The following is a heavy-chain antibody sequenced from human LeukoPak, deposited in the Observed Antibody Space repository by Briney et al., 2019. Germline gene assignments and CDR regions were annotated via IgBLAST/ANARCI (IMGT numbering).Heavy chain of an antibody. V-gene: IGHV4-59*01. CDR1: GGSFSGDY. CDR3: ARVSRGNSVGGDY. Sequence: PSETLSLTCGVYGGSFSGDYWSWIRQPPGKGLEWIGYIYYSGSTNYNPSLKSRVTISLDTSKNQFSLKLSSVTAADTAMYYCARVSRGNSVGGDYWGQGTLVTVSS. J-gene: IGHJ4*02. D-gene: IGHD4-23*01. CDR2: IYYSGST.